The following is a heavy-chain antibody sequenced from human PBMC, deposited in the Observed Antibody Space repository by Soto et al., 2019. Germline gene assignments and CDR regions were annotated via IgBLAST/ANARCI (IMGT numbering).Heavy chain of an antibody. J-gene: IGHJ6*02. CDR3: AVGYCNGGSCFGYYYGMDV. CDR1: GGTFSSYA. D-gene: IGHD2-15*01. V-gene: IGHV1-69*01. CDR2: IVPLFSTP. Sequence: QVQLVQSGAEVKKPGSSVKVSCKASGGTFSSYAFSWVRQAPGQRLEWMGGIVPLFSTPNYAQKFQGRVTITADESTSTAYIELRSLRSEDTALYYCAVGYCNGGSCFGYYYGMDVWGQGTTVIVSS.